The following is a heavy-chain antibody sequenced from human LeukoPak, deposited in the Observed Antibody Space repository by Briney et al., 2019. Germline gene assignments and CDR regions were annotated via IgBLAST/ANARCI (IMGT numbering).Heavy chain of an antibody. Sequence: PSETLSLTCTVSGGSISSYYWSWLRQPPGKGLEWIGYIYYSGSTNYNPSLKSRVTISVDTSKNQFSLKLSSVTAADTAVYYCARLNVGSLAVAFGIWGQGTMVTVSS. V-gene: IGHV4-59*08. CDR3: ARLNVGSLAVAFGI. J-gene: IGHJ3*02. CDR2: IYYSGST. CDR1: GGSISSYY.